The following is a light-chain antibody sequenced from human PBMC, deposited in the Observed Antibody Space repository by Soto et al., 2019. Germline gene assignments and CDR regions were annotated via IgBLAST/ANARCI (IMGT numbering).Light chain of an antibody. CDR3: SSYTSSSPHV. Sequence: QSALTQPASVSGSPGQSITISCTGTSSDVGGYNFVSWYQQHPGKAPKLMIYDVISRPSGVSNRFSGSRSGNTASLTISGLQADDEPDYYCSSYTSSSPHVFGTGTKLTLL. CDR2: DVI. J-gene: IGLJ1*01. CDR1: SSDVGGYNF. V-gene: IGLV2-14*01.